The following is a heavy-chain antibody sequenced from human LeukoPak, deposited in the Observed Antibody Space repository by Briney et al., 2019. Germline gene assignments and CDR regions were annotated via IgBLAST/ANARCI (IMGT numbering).Heavy chain of an antibody. J-gene: IGHJ3*02. CDR3: ARGPPYYDFWSGHPGGAFDI. CDR2: INPNSGGT. D-gene: IGHD3-3*01. CDR1: GYTFTGYY. Sequence: ASVKVSCKASGYTFTGYYMHWVRQAPGQGLEWMGWINPNSGGTNYAQKFQGRVTMTRDTSISTACMELSRLRSDDTAVYYCARGPPYYDFWSGHPGGAFDIWGQGTMVTVSS. V-gene: IGHV1-2*02.